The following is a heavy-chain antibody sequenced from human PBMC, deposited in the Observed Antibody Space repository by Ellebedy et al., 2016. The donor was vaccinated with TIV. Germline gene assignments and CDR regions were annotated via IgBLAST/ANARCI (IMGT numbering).Heavy chain of an antibody. Sequence: GESLKISCAASGFTFTDFNMNWVRQAPGMGLEWLSYIGGTTDTIYYADSVRGRFTISRDNAKNSLYLQMNSLRDEDTAVYFCARGSFDSGGFPTDPNWFGPWGQGTLVTVSS. J-gene: IGHJ5*02. CDR1: GFTFTDFN. CDR2: IGGTTDTI. D-gene: IGHD3-22*01. CDR3: ARGSFDSGGFPTDPNWFGP. V-gene: IGHV3-48*02.